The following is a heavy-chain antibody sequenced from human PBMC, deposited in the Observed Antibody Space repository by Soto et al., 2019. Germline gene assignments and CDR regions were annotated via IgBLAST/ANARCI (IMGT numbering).Heavy chain of an antibody. D-gene: IGHD2-2*01. CDR3: ARGVENIVVVLDVFGYYGMDV. CDR2: INAGNGNT. CDR1: GYSFTSYA. V-gene: IGHV1-3*01. J-gene: IGHJ6*02. Sequence: ASVRVSCKASGYSFTSYAIYWVRQAPGQRLEWMGWINAGNGNTKYSQKLQGRVTFTGDTSASTAHMELSSLRSEDTAVYFCARGVENIVVVLDVFGYYGMDVWGQGTTVTVSS.